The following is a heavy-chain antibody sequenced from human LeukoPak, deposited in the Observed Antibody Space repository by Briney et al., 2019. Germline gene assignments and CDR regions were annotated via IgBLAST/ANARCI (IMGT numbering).Heavy chain of an antibody. D-gene: IGHD5-12*01. J-gene: IGHJ4*02. CDR1: GGSISSSSYY. CDR3: ARLIVATTHFDY. Sequence: ASETLSLTCTVSGGSISSSSYYWGWIRQPPGKGLEWIGSIYYSGSTYYNPSLKSRVTISVDTSKNQISLKLSSVTAADTAVYYCARLIVATTHFDYWGQGTLVTVSS. CDR2: IYYSGST. V-gene: IGHV4-39*01.